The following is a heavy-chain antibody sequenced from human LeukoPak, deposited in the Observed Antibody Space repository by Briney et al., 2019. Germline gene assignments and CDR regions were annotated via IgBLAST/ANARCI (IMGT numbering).Heavy chain of an antibody. D-gene: IGHD4-17*01. Sequence: PSETLSLTCAVYGGSFSGYYWSWLRQPPGKGLEWIGEINHSGSTNYNPSLKSRVTISVDTSKNQFSLKLSSVTAADTAVYYCASYQDYGDYAYFDYWGQGTLVTVSS. CDR1: GGSFSGYY. CDR2: INHSGST. CDR3: ASYQDYGDYAYFDY. J-gene: IGHJ4*02. V-gene: IGHV4-34*01.